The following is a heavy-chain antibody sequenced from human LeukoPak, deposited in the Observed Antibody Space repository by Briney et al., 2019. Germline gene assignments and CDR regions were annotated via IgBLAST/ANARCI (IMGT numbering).Heavy chain of an antibody. V-gene: IGHV3-30*02. Sequence: PGGSLRLSCAASGFTFSSYGMHWVRQAPGKGLEWVAFIRYDGSNKYYADSVKGRFTISRDNSKNTLYLQMNSLRAEDTAVYYCAREYYDYVWGSYRIAYWGQGTLVTVSS. CDR2: IRYDGSNK. CDR1: GFTFSSYG. J-gene: IGHJ4*02. CDR3: AREYYDYVWGSYRIAY. D-gene: IGHD3-16*02.